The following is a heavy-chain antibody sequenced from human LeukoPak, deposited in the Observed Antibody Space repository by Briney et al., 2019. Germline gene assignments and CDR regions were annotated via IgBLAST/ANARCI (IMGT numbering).Heavy chain of an antibody. CDR1: GGSISGYY. J-gene: IGHJ4*02. CDR3: ARTRTYLDY. D-gene: IGHD1-7*01. CDR2: ISDAGTS. Sequence: SETLSLTCIVSGGSISGYYWSWIRQPPGRGLEWIGYISDAGTSIYNPSLKNRLSMLVDTSKNHFYLNLTSVTAADTAIYYCARTRTYLDYWGQGALVTVSS. V-gene: IGHV4-59*01.